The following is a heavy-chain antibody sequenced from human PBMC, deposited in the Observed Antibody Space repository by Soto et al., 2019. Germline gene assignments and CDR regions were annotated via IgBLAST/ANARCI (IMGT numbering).Heavy chain of an antibody. J-gene: IGHJ4*02. CDR3: AKYSGYAPYYFDY. CDR1: GGSISSYY. D-gene: IGHD5-12*01. CDR2: IYYSGST. Sequence: SETLSLTCTVSGGSISSYYWSWIRQPPGKGLEWIGYIYYSGSTNYNPSLKSRVTISVDTSKNQFSLKLSSVTAADTAVYYCAKYSGYAPYYFDYWGQGTLVTVPQ. V-gene: IGHV4-59*08.